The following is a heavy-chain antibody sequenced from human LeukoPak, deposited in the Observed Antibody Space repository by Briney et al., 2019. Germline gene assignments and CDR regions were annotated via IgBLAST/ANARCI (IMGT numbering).Heavy chain of an antibody. CDR1: GFTFSSYG. J-gene: IGHJ5*02. CDR2: IWYDGSNK. D-gene: IGHD2-2*01. Sequence: GGSLRLSCAASGFTFSSYGMHWVRQAPGKGLEWVAVIWYDGSNKYYADSVKGRFTTSRDNSKNTLYLQMNSLRAEDTAVYYCARVNAQRYCSSTSCQNWFDPWGQGTLVTVSS. V-gene: IGHV3-33*01. CDR3: ARVNAQRYCSSTSCQNWFDP.